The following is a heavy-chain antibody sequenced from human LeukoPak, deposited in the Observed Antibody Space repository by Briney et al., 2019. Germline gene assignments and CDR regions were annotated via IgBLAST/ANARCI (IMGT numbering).Heavy chain of an antibody. CDR3: ARARTDYYDSSGSPFKY. CDR2: TIPIFNAA. Sequence: SVKVSCKASGGTFSNYALSWVRQAPGQGLEWMGATIPIFNAANYAQKFKGRVTITADESTSTAYMELRSLRSEDTAVYYCARARTDYYDSSGSPFKYWGQATLITVSS. V-gene: IGHV1-69*01. J-gene: IGHJ4*01. CDR1: GGTFSNYA. D-gene: IGHD3-22*01.